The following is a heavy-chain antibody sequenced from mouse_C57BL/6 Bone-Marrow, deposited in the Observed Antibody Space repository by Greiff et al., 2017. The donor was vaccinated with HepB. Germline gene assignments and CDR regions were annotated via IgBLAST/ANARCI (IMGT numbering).Heavy chain of an antibody. Sequence: QVQLQQPGTELVKPGASVKLSCKASGYTFTSYWMHWVKQRPGQGLEWIGNINPSNGGTKYNAKFKSKATLTVDKSSSTAYMQLSSLTSEDSAVYYCARHGLIYYYGSSLNYWGQGTTLTVSS. CDR2: INPSNGGT. J-gene: IGHJ2*01. CDR1: GYTFTSYW. CDR3: ARHGLIYYYGSSLNY. D-gene: IGHD1-1*01. V-gene: IGHV1-53*01.